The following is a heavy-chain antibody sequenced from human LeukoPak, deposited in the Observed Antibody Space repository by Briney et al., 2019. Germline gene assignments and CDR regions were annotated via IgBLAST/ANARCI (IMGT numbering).Heavy chain of an antibody. J-gene: IGHJ5*02. CDR2: ISAYNGNT. Sequence: ASVKVSCKASGYTFTSYGISWVRQAPGQGLEWMGWISAYNGNTGYAQKFQGRVTMTRNTSISTAYMELSSLRSEDTAVYYCAPTVFGGYSSGWSPPWGQGTLVTVSS. D-gene: IGHD6-19*01. CDR1: GYTFTSYG. CDR3: APTVFGGYSSGWSPP. V-gene: IGHV1-8*02.